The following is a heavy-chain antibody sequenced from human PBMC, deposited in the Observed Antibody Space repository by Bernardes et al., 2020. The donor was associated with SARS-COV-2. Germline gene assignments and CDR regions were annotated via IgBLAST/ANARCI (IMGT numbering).Heavy chain of an antibody. CDR1: GYTFTGYY. CDR2: INPNSGGT. CDR3: AREILSYYYGMDV. Sequence: AAVKDSCKASGYTFTGYYMHWVRQAPGQGLEWMGWINPNSGGTNYAQKFQGWVTMTRDTSISTAYMELSRLRSDDTAVYYCAREILSYYYGMDVWGQGTTVTVSS. J-gene: IGHJ6*02. V-gene: IGHV1-2*04.